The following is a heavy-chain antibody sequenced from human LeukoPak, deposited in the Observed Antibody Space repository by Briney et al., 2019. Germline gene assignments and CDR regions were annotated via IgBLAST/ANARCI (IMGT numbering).Heavy chain of an antibody. CDR2: IKEDGSEK. J-gene: IGHJ6*04. V-gene: IGHV3-7*01. CDR1: GFTFSSYW. Sequence: GGSLRLSCAASGFTFSSYWMSWVRQAPGKGLEWVANIKEDGSEKDYVDSVRGRFTISRDNAKNSLYLQMNSLRAEDTAVYYCARTARQMDVWGKGTTVTVSS. CDR3: ARTARQMDV. D-gene: IGHD2-21*02.